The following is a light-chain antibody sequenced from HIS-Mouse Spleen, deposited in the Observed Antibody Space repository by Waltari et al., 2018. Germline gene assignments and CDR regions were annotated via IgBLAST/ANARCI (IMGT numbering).Light chain of an antibody. CDR3: CSYAGSSTLV. CDR2: EGS. Sequence: QSALTQPASVSGSPGQSITIPCTGTSRDVGSSNIVSWYQQHPGKPPKLMMYEGSKRPSGVSNRFSGSKSGNTASLTISGLQAEDEADYYCCSYAGSSTLVFGGGTKLTVL. J-gene: IGLJ2*01. CDR1: SRDVGSSNI. V-gene: IGLV2-23*01.